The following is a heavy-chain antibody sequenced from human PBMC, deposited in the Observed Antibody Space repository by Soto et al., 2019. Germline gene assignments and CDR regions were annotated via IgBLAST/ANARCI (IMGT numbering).Heavy chain of an antibody. Sequence: QVQLVQSGAEVKKPGSSVTVSCKASGGTFSSYSINWVRQAPGQGLEWMGEIIPIFGTANYAQKFQGRVTITADESTSADYMELSSLRSEDTAVYYCARDGGRHSGGIDYWGQGTLVTVSS. CDR2: IIPIFGTA. J-gene: IGHJ4*02. V-gene: IGHV1-69*01. D-gene: IGHD1-26*01. CDR1: GGTFSSYS. CDR3: ARDGGRHSGGIDY.